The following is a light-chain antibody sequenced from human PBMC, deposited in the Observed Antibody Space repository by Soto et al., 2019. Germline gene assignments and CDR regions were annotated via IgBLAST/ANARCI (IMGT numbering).Light chain of an antibody. CDR2: WAS. V-gene: IGKV4-1*01. CDR1: QSVLYGSNSRDY. CDR3: QQYYSTPPT. J-gene: IGKJ2*01. Sequence: DIVMTQSPDSLAVSLGERATINCKSSQSVLYGSNSRDYLAWYQQRPGQPPKLLIYWASTRESGVPDRFSGSGSGTDITLTITSLQAQDVAVYYCQQYYSTPPTFGQGTKLKIK.